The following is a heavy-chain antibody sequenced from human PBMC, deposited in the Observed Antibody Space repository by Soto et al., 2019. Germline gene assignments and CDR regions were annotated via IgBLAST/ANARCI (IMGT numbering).Heavy chain of an antibody. CDR3: ARRYGSSFDY. D-gene: IGHD5-12*01. J-gene: IGHJ4*02. CDR1: GGSISSYY. CDR2: IYYSGSI. Sequence: SETLSLTCTVSGGSISSYYWSWTRQPPGKGLEWIGYIYYSGSINYNPSLKSRVTISVDTSKNQFSLKLSSVTAADTAVYYCARRYGSSFDYWGQGTLVTVSS. V-gene: IGHV4-59*08.